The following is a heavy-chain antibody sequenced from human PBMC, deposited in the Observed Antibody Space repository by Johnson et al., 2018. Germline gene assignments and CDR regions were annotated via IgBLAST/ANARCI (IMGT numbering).Heavy chain of an antibody. CDR2: LNSDGSSR. CDR3: AKDVSQRFLLRELKYFHH. Sequence: EVQLVETGGGLVQPGGSLRLSCAASGFDFKNYWMHWVRQVPGKGLEWVSRLNSDGSSRHHADSVRGRFPISRDNSKNMLFLEMNSRRAEDTAVYYCAKDVSQRFLLRELKYFHHWGQGTRVTVSS. J-gene: IGHJ1*01. D-gene: IGHD3-3*01. CDR1: GFDFKNYW. V-gene: IGHV3-74*01.